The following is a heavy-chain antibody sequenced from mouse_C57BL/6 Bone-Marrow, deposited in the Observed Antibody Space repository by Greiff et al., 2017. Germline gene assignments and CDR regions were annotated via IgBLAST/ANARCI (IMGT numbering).Heavy chain of an antibody. CDR3: ARRETGTLDYYAMDY. Sequence: QVQLQQPGAELVKPGASVKLSCKASGYTFTSYWMQWVKQRPGQGLEWIGEIDPSDSYTNYNQKFKGKATLTVDTSSSTAYMQLSSLTSEDSAVYYCARRETGTLDYYAMDYWGQGTSVTVSS. J-gene: IGHJ4*01. CDR1: GYTFTSYW. CDR2: IDPSDSYT. V-gene: IGHV1-50*01. D-gene: IGHD4-1*01.